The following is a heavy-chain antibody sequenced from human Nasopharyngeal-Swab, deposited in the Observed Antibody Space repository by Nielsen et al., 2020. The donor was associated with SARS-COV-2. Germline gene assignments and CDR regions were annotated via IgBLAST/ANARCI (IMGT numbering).Heavy chain of an antibody. V-gene: IGHV3-53*05. CDR2: IYSGGST. J-gene: IGHJ6*03. CDR3: ARDHSYGSRYYYYYYMDV. Sequence: GESLKISCAASGFTASSNYMSWVRQAPGKGLEWVSVIYSGGSTYYADSVKGRFTISRDNSKNTLYLQMNSLRAEDTAVYYCARDHSYGSRYYYYYYMDVWGKGTTVTVSS. CDR1: GFTASSNY. D-gene: IGHD5-18*01.